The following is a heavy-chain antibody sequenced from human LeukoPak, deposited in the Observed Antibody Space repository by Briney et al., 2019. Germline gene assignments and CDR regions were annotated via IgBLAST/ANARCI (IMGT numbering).Heavy chain of an antibody. V-gene: IGHV3-48*01. J-gene: IGHJ4*02. CDR2: ITSDSATI. CDR3: ARGVTVTGGGFDY. Sequence: GGSLRLSCAASGYIFNIYRMNWVRQTPGKGLERVSYITSDSATIYYADSVKGRFTISRDNAKNSLYLQINSLRAEDTAVYYCARGVTVTGGGFDYWGQGTLVTVSS. D-gene: IGHD6-19*01. CDR1: GYIFNIYR.